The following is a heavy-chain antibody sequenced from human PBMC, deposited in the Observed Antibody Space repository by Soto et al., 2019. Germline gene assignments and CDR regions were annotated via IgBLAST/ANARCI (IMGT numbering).Heavy chain of an antibody. Sequence: QVQLVQSGAEVKKPGSSVKVSCKASGGTFSSYAISWVRQAPGQGLEWMGGIIPIFGTANYAQKFQGRVTITADESTSTAYMEQSSLRSEDTAVYYWASSLGGAGARQGGNWGQGTLVTVSS. CDR2: IIPIFGTA. V-gene: IGHV1-69*12. D-gene: IGHD1-26*01. CDR3: ASSLGGAGARQGGN. J-gene: IGHJ4*02. CDR1: GGTFSSYA.